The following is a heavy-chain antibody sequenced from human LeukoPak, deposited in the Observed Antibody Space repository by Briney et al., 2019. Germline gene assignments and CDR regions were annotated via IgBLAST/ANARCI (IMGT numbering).Heavy chain of an antibody. CDR3: ARDCSGGSCYSFDY. D-gene: IGHD2-15*01. CDR1: GFTFSSYW. Sequence: GGSLRLSCAASGFTFSSYWMSWVRQAPGKGLEWVANIEQDGSEKYYVDSVKGRFTISRDNAKNSLYLQMNSLRAEDTAVYYCARDCSGGSCYSFDYWGQGTLVTVSS. V-gene: IGHV3-7*01. J-gene: IGHJ4*02. CDR2: IEQDGSEK.